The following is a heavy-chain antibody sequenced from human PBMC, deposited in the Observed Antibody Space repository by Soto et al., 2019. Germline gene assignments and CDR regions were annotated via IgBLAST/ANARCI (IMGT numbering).Heavy chain of an antibody. Sequence: GPTLVNPTQTLTLTCTFSGVALSTSGVGVGWIRQPPGKALEWLALIYWDDDKRYSPSLRSRLTITKDTSKNQVVLTMTNMDPVDTATYYCIQSRCGGDCLQSYASYYYYGMDVWGQGTTVTVSS. CDR1: GVALSTSGVG. D-gene: IGHD2-21*02. CDR2: IYWDDDK. CDR3: IQSRCGGDCLQSYASYYYYGMDV. V-gene: IGHV2-5*02. J-gene: IGHJ6*02.